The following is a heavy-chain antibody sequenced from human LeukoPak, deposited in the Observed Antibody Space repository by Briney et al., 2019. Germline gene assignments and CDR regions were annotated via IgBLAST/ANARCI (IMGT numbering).Heavy chain of an antibody. Sequence: GGSLRLSCAASGFTFSSYSMTWVRQAPGKGLEWVSSISSSSSYIYYADSVKGRFTISRDNAKNSLYLQMNSLRAEDTAVYYCARRDVGSIDYWGQGTLVTVSS. D-gene: IGHD1-26*01. V-gene: IGHV3-21*01. J-gene: IGHJ4*02. CDR1: GFTFSSYS. CDR3: ARRDVGSIDY. CDR2: ISSSSSYI.